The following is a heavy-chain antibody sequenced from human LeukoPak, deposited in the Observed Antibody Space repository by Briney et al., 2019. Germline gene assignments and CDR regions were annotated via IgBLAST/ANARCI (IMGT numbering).Heavy chain of an antibody. CDR2: IIPILGIA. D-gene: IGHD1-26*01. J-gene: IGHJ6*02. V-gene: IGHV1-69*04. Sequence: GASVKVSCKASGGTFSSYAISWVRQAPGQGLEWMGRIIPILGIANYAQKFQGRVTITADKSTSTAYMELSSLRSEDTAVYYCARARDSAGGGYRTWYYYYGMDVWGQGTTVTVSS. CDR1: GGTFSSYA. CDR3: ARARDSAGGGYRTWYYYYGMDV.